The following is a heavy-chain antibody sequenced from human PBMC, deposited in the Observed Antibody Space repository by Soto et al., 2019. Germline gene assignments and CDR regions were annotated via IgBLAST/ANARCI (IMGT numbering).Heavy chain of an antibody. Sequence: EVQLLESGGGLVQPGGSLRLSCAASGFTFNNYAMGWVRQAPGKGLEWVSAITDSGDDTYYIDSVKGRFTISRDNSKSPLDLQMNSLRAEDTAIYYCAKLGSSSWSPHYYFDYWGQGTLVTVSS. V-gene: IGHV3-23*01. CDR3: AKLGSSSWSPHYYFDY. CDR1: GFTFNNYA. D-gene: IGHD2-2*01. CDR2: ITDSGDDT. J-gene: IGHJ4*02.